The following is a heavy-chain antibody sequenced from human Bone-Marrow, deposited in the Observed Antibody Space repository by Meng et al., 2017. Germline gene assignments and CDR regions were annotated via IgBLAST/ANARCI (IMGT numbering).Heavy chain of an antibody. D-gene: IGHD1-26*01. J-gene: IGHJ4*02. Sequence: QVQLQQCVAGLLKPSDILSLTCAVSGGSFSGYYLTWMLQPPGKGLEWIGEINHSGSSNDNPSLQSRVTLSADTPERQFSLKLSSVTAADTAVYYCARGRRIVGATFRLFDYWGQGTLVTVSS. V-gene: IGHV4-34*01. CDR2: INHSGSS. CDR3: ARGRRIVGATFRLFDY. CDR1: GGSFSGYY.